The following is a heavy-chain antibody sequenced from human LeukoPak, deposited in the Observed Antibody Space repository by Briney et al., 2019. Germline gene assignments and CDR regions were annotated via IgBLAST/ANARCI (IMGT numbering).Heavy chain of an antibody. V-gene: IGHV6-1*01. J-gene: IGHJ4*02. D-gene: IGHD6-19*01. Sequence: SQTLSLTCAISGDSVFGNSAAWNLIRQSPSRVLEWLGRTYYRSKWYDDYAVSVKSRITINPDTSLNQFSLHLNSVTPEDTAVYYCVRYSSAPRVFDYWGQGTLVTVSS. CDR2: TYYRSKWYD. CDR1: GDSVFGNSAA. CDR3: VRYSSAPRVFDY.